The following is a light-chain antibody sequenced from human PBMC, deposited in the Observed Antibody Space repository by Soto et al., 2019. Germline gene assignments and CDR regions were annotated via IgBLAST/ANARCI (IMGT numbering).Light chain of an antibody. CDR1: QDISNY. V-gene: IGKV1-33*01. Sequence: DIHMTQSPSSLSASLGDRATITGQASQDISNYLNWYQKKPGKAPKLLIYDASNLETGVPSRLSGSGSGTDFTFTIRSLQPEDVATYYCQQYDNLITFGQGTRLDI. CDR2: DAS. J-gene: IGKJ5*01. CDR3: QQYDNLIT.